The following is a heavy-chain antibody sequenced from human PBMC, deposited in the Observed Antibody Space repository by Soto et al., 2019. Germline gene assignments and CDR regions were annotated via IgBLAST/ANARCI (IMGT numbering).Heavy chain of an antibody. D-gene: IGHD2-8*01. Sequence: GGSLRLSCAASGFTFSSYAMSWVRQAPGKGLEWVSAISGSGGSTYYADSVKGRFTISRDNSKNTLYLQMNSLRAEDTAVYYCAKDLHRNIVLMVYAISSNYYYYGMDVWGQGTTVTVSS. V-gene: IGHV3-23*01. CDR2: ISGSGGST. J-gene: IGHJ6*02. CDR1: GFTFSSYA. CDR3: AKDLHRNIVLMVYAISSNYYYYGMDV.